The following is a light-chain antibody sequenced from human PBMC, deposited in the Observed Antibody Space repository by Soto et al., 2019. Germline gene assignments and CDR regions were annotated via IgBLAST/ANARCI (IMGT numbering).Light chain of an antibody. CDR3: ATWDDSLNGFYV. Sequence: QSVLTQPPSASGTPGHGVTISCSASTSNIGSNYVYWYQQLPGTAPKLLIYRNNQRPSGVPDRFSGSKSGTSASLAISGLRSDDEADYFCATWDDSLNGFYVFGTGTKVTVL. V-gene: IGLV1-47*01. J-gene: IGLJ1*01. CDR1: TSNIGSNY. CDR2: RNN.